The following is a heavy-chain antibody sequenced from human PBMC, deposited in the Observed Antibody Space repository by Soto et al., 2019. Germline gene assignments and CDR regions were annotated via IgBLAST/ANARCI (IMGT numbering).Heavy chain of an antibody. Sequence: QVQLVESGGGVVQPGRSLRLSCAASRFTFSSYGMHWVRQAPGKGLEWVAVIWYDGSKKYYADSVKGRFTISRDNSKNTLYLRMNSMRADDTAVYYCARGGYSSGWQTHWDYFDYWGQGTLVTVSS. CDR1: RFTFSSYG. CDR3: ARGGYSSGWQTHWDYFDY. V-gene: IGHV3-33*01. D-gene: IGHD6-19*01. CDR2: IWYDGSKK. J-gene: IGHJ4*02.